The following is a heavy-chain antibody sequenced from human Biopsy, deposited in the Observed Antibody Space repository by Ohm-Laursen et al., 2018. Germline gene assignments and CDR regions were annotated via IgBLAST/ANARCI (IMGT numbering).Heavy chain of an antibody. CDR3: ARDRIELEATPTNADYYYFGMDV. V-gene: IGHV1-46*01. J-gene: IGHJ6*02. CDR1: GYTFTTYY. CDR2: IAPRGSDA. Sequence: GASVKVSCKASGYTFTTYYIHWVRQAPGKGLEWMGIIAPRGSDAIYAQKFQGRLIMTTDTSTATVYMQLGNLTSEDTAVYFCARDRIELEATPTNADYYYFGMDVWGQGTTVTVS. D-gene: IGHD1-26*01.